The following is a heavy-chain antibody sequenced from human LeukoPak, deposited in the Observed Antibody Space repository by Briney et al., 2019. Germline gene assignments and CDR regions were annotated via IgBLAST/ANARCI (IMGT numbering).Heavy chain of an antibody. CDR2: IYPSETT. Sequence: SETLSLTCTVSGGSINSGTYYWSWIRQPAGRGLEWIGRIYPSETTNYNPSLKSRVTISVDTSKNQFSLKLTSVTAADTAVYYCARGGYCGDDCFFYSWGQGTLVTVSS. CDR1: GGSINSGTYY. D-gene: IGHD2-21*02. J-gene: IGHJ4*02. CDR3: ARGGYCGDDCFFYS. V-gene: IGHV4-61*02.